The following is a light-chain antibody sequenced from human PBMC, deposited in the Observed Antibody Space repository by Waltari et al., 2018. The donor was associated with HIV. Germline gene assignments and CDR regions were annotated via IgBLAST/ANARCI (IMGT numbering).Light chain of an antibody. Sequence: DIQMTQSPSSLSASVGDRVTITCRARQKITICLNWYQKRPEKDPKLLIYGASTLQSGVPSRFSGSGSGTEFSLTISGLQPDDFATYYCQETHSTPWTFGQGTQVEI. CDR3: QETHSTPWT. CDR2: GAS. V-gene: IGKV1-39*01. J-gene: IGKJ1*01. CDR1: QKITIC.